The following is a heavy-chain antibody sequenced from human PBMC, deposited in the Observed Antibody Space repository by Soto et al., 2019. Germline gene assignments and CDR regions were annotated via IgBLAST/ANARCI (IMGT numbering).Heavy chain of an antibody. Sequence: ASVKVSCKASGYTFTSYDINWVRQATGQGLEWMGWMNPNSGNTGYAQKFQGRVTMTRNTSISTAYMELSSLRSEDTAVYYCARYLYCSGGSCYRRFDYWGQGTLVTVSS. CDR3: ARYLYCSGGSCYRRFDY. J-gene: IGHJ4*02. CDR2: MNPNSGNT. CDR1: GYTFTSYD. V-gene: IGHV1-8*01. D-gene: IGHD2-15*01.